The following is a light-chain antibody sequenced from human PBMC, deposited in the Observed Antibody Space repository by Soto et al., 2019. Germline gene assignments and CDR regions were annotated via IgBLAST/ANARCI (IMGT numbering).Light chain of an antibody. CDR1: SGSVSTSYY. V-gene: IGLV8-61*01. Sequence: QAVVTQEPSFSVSPGGTVILTCGLTSGSVSTSYYPSWYQQSPGLAPRTLIYNTTTRSSGVPDRFSSSILGNKAALTLTGAQSDDAPDYLCALYVGSGTVVFGGGTKLTV. J-gene: IGLJ2*01. CDR2: NTT. CDR3: ALYVGSGTVV.